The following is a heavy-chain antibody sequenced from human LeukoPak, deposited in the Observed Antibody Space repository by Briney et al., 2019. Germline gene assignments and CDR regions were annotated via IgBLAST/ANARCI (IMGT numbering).Heavy chain of an antibody. J-gene: IGHJ4*02. CDR3: ARAGGGFDY. D-gene: IGHD1-14*01. CDR1: GLTLSDHY. V-gene: IGHV3-72*01. Sequence: GGSLRLSCAVSGLTLSDHYMDWVRQAPGKGLEWVGRSRNKANNYITEYAASVIGRFTISRDDSKNSLYLQMNSLRTEDTAVYYCARAGGGFDYWGQGTLVTVSS. CDR2: SRNKANNYIT.